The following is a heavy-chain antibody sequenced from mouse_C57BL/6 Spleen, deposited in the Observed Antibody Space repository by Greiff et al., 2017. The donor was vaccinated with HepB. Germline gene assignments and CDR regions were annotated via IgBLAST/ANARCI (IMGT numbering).Heavy chain of an antibody. J-gene: IGHJ3*01. CDR1: GYTFTDYE. V-gene: IGHV1-15*01. CDR3: TRGGFGILRSPFAY. Sequence: QVQLQQSGAELVRPGASVTLSCKASGYTFTDYEMHWVKQTPVHGLEWIGAIEPETGGTAYNQKFKGKAILTADKSSSTAYMELRSLTSEDSAVYYCTRGGFGILRSPFAYWGQGTLVTVSA. D-gene: IGHD1-1*01. CDR2: IEPETGGT.